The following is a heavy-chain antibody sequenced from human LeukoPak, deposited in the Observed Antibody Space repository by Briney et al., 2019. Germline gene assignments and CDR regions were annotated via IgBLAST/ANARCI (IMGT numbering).Heavy chain of an antibody. CDR2: INPNSGGT. D-gene: IGHD3-22*01. CDR1: GYTFTGYY. J-gene: IGHJ4*02. Sequence: GASVKVSCKASGYTFTGYYMHWVRQAPGQGREWMGWINPNSGGTNYAQKFQGRVTMTRDTSISTAYMELSRLRSDDTAVYYCARDMGGFEYYYDSSGYSPRAGFDYWGQGTLVTVSS. V-gene: IGHV1-2*02. CDR3: ARDMGGFEYYYDSSGYSPRAGFDY.